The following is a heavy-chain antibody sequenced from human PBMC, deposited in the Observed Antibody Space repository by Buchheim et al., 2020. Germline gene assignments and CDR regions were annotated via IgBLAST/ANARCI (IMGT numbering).Heavy chain of an antibody. J-gene: IGHJ3*02. V-gene: IGHV3-7*01. CDR2: IKQDGSEK. CDR1: GFTFSSYW. CDR3: ARDPGDYYDSSGYSHAFDI. Sequence: EVQLVESGGGLVQPGGSLRLSCAASGFTFSSYWMSWVRQAPGKGLEWVANIKQDGSEKYYVDSVKGRFTISRDNAKNSLYLQMNSPRAEDTAVYYCARDPGDYYDSSGYSHAFDIWGQGT. D-gene: IGHD3-22*01.